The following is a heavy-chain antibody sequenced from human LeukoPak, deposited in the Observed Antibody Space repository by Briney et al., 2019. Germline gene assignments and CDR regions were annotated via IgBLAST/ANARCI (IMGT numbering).Heavy chain of an antibody. V-gene: IGHV4-38-2*02. Sequence: SETLSLTCTVSGYSISSGYYWGWIRQPPGKGLEWIGSIYHSGSTYYNPSLKSRVTISVDTSKNQFSLKLSSVTAADTAVYYCARSRPLAAAGSEPFDYWGQGTLVTVSS. CDR3: ARSRPLAAAGSEPFDY. J-gene: IGHJ4*02. CDR2: IYHSGST. D-gene: IGHD6-13*01. CDR1: GYSISSGYY.